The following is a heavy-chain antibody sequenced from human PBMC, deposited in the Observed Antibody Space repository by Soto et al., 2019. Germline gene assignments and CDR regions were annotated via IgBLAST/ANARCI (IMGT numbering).Heavy chain of an antibody. J-gene: IGHJ4*02. CDR2: ISYDGSNK. Sequence: GGSLRLSCAASGFTFSSYAMHWVRQAPGKGLEWVAVISYDGSNKYYADSVKGRFTISRDNSKNTLYLQMNSLRAEDTAVYYCARAWAWLLVDYWGQGALVTVSS. V-gene: IGHV3-30-3*01. D-gene: IGHD3-22*01. CDR3: ARAWAWLLVDY. CDR1: GFTFSSYA.